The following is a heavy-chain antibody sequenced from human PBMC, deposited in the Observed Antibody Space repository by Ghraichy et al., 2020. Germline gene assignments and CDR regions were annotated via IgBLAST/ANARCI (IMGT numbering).Heavy chain of an antibody. CDR1: GFTFSSYG. CDR3: ARDLTNPAAGFFDY. D-gene: IGHD6-13*01. Sequence: GGSLRLSCAASGFTFSSYGMHWVRQAPGKGLEWVAFIWYDGNTKYYADSLKGRFTISRDNSRNTLYLQMNSLRAEDTAVYYCARDLTNPAAGFFDYWGQGTLVTVSS. CDR2: IWYDGNTK. J-gene: IGHJ4*02. V-gene: IGHV3-33*01.